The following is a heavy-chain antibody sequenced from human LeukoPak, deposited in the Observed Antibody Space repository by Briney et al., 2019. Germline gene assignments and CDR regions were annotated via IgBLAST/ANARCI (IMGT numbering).Heavy chain of an antibody. CDR2: IYYSGST. CDR3: ARGLWIFGVVTSFDY. J-gene: IGHJ4*02. CDR1: GGSISSGDYY. Sequence: SQTLSLTCTVSGGSISSGDYYWSWIRQPPGKGLEWIGYIYYSGSTYYNPSLKSRVTISVDTSKNQFSLKLSSVTAADTAVYYCARGLWIFGVVTSFDYWGQGTLVTVSS. V-gene: IGHV4-30-4*08. D-gene: IGHD3-3*01.